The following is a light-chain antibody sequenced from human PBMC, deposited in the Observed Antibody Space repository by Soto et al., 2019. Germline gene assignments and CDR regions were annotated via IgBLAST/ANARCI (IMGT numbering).Light chain of an antibody. J-gene: IGKJ1*01. Sequence: DIQVTQSPSSLSASVGDRVNITCRASKSISTWLAWYQQQPGRAPRLLIYDASTLQSGVPSTFSGSGSGTEFTLTISSLQPDDFSSYYCQHYFRYPWTFGQGTKV. CDR2: DAS. V-gene: IGKV1-5*01. CDR1: KSISTW. CDR3: QHYFRYPWT.